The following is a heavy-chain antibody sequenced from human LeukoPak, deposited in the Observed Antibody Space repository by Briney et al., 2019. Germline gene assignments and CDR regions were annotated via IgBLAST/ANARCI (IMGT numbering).Heavy chain of an antibody. J-gene: IGHJ4*02. D-gene: IGHD5-18*01. CDR2: IFPDDSDI. CDR3: ARQSSVSYRYGLDY. CDR1: GYIFTNYW. V-gene: IGHV5-51*01. Sequence: GESLKISCQASGYIFTNYWIGWVRQMPGKGLEWMEIIFPDDSDIRYSPSFQGQVTISADKSFSTAYLQWSSLKASDTAMYYCARQSSVSYRYGLDYWGQGTLVTVSS.